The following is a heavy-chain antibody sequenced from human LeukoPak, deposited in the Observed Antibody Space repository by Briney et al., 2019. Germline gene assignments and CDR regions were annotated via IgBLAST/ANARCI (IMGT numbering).Heavy chain of an antibody. V-gene: IGHV3-74*01. D-gene: IGHD6-13*01. J-gene: IGHJ4*02. CDR2: IDSDGSAT. CDR3: ARGTTVAAGIDH. CDR1: GFTFSSYW. Sequence: GGSLRLSCAASGFTFSSYWMHWVRQAPGKGLVWVSHIDSDGSATTYGDPAKGRFTISRDNAKNTLYLQMNSLRVEDTAVYYCARGTTVAAGIDHWGQGTLVTVSS.